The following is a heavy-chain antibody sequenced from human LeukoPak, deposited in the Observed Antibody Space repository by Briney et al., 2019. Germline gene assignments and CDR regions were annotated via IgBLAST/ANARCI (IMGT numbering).Heavy chain of an antibody. CDR3: ARDHCSSTSCYVDYYYYGMDV. D-gene: IGHD2-2*01. Sequence: PGGSLRLSCAASGFTFSSYSMSWVRQAPGKGLEWVSSISSSSSYIYYADSVKGRFTISRDNAKNSLYLQMNSLRAEDTAVYYCARDHCSSTSCYVDYYYYGMDVWGKGTTVTVSS. J-gene: IGHJ6*04. V-gene: IGHV3-21*01. CDR1: GFTFSSYS. CDR2: ISSSSSYI.